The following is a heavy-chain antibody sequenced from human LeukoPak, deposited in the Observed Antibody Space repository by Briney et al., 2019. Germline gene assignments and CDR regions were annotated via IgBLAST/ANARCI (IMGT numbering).Heavy chain of an antibody. J-gene: IGHJ4*01. Sequence: GESLQISCQGSGYSFSTYWISWVRQMPGKGLQWMGRIHPSDSETNYSPSFQGHVTFSSDKSISTAYLQWSSLKASDTAIYFCARHYYNDNTLFDYWGHGTLVTVSS. V-gene: IGHV5-10-1*01. CDR1: GYSFSTYW. D-gene: IGHD3-22*01. CDR2: IHPSDSET. CDR3: ARHYYNDNTLFDY.